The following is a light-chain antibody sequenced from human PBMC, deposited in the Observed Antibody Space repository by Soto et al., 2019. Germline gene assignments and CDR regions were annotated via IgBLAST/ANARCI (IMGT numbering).Light chain of an antibody. J-gene: IGLJ1*01. Sequence: QSVLTQPASVSGSPGQSITISCTGTSSDVGAYNLVSWYQHHPDKAPKLMISEVSNRPSGVSDRFSGSKSGNTASLTISGLQAEGEADYYCASLTTTTFVFGTGTKLTVL. CDR2: EVS. CDR1: SSDVGAYNL. V-gene: IGLV2-14*01. CDR3: ASLTTTTFV.